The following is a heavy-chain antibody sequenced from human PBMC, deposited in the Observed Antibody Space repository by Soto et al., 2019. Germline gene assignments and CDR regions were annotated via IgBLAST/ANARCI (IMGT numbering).Heavy chain of an antibody. J-gene: IGHJ4*02. D-gene: IGHD5-12*01. CDR2: ISYDGSNK. V-gene: IGHV3-30*18. Sequence: QPGGSLRLSCAASGFTFSSYGMHWVRQAPGKGLEWVAVISYDGSNKYYADSVKGRFTISRDNSKNTLYLQMNSLRAEDTAVYYCAKLVATIQTDYWGQGTLVTVSS. CDR3: AKLVATIQTDY. CDR1: GFTFSSYG.